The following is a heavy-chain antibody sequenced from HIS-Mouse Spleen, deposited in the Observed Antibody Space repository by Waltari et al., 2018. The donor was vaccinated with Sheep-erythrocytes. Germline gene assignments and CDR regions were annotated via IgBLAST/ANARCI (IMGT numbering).Heavy chain of an antibody. V-gene: IGHV3-30*03. CDR2: IAYDGSNK. Sequence: QVQLVESGGGVVQPGRSLRLSCAASGFTFSSYGMHWVRQAPGKGLEWVAVIAYDGSNKYYADSVKGRFTISRDNSKNTLYLQMNSLRAEDTAVYYCARGSGSYYFDYWGRGTLVTVSS. CDR3: ARGSGSYYFDY. CDR1: GFTFSSYG. D-gene: IGHD2-15*01. J-gene: IGHJ4*02.